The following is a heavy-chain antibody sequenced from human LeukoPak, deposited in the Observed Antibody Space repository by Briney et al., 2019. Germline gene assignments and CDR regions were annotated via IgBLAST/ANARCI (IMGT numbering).Heavy chain of an antibody. CDR1: GDSVSSNSAG. CDR3: ARSHSYSFDY. CDR2: TDSKSKCYS. J-gene: IGHJ4*02. D-gene: IGHD1-26*01. Sequence: SQTLSLTCGISGDSVSSNSAGWHWIRQSPSRGLEWLGKTDSKSKCYSDYAVSVKTRISINPDTSKSQFSLQLNSVTPEDTAVYYCARSHSYSFDYWGQGTLVTVSS. V-gene: IGHV6-1*01.